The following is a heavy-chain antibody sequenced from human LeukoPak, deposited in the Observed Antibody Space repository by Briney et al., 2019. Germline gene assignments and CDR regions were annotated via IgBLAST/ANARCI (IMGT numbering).Heavy chain of an antibody. J-gene: IGHJ6*02. D-gene: IGHD3-10*01. CDR3: AKEVQLRYYGAGSDHGMDV. CDR2: LSGSAGSA. V-gene: IGHV3-23*01. Sequence: PGGSLRLSCTASGFTFGDYAMSWVRQVPGQGLEWVASLSGSAGSAYHADSVKGRFTISRDNSNNTLYLQMNSLRAEDTAVYYCAKEVQLRYYGAGSDHGMDVWGQGTSVTVSS. CDR1: GFTFGDYA.